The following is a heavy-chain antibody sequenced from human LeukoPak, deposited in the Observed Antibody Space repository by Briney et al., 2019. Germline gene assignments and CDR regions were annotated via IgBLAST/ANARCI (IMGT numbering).Heavy chain of an antibody. CDR1: GGPISSYY. CDR2: IYYSGST. V-gene: IGHV4-59*01. Sequence: PSETLSLTCTVSGGPISSYYWSWIRQPPGKGLEWIGYIYYSGSTNYNPSLKSRVTISVDTSKNQFSLKLSSVTAADTAVYYCARGSSPPDYWGQGTLVTVSS. CDR3: ARGSSPPDY. D-gene: IGHD6-13*01. J-gene: IGHJ4*02.